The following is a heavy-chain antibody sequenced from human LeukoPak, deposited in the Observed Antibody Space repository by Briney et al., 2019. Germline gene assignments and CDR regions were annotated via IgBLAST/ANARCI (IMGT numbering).Heavy chain of an antibody. J-gene: IGHJ4*02. D-gene: IGHD4-17*01. CDR3: ARETYGDAVDY. CDR1: GFTFSSYA. V-gene: IGHV3-30*04. CDR2: ISYDGSNK. Sequence: PGGSLRLSCAASGFTFSSYAMHWVRQAPGEGLEWVAVISYDGSNKYYADSVKGRFTISRDNSKNTLYLQMNSLRAEDTAAYYCARETYGDAVDYWGQGTLVTVSS.